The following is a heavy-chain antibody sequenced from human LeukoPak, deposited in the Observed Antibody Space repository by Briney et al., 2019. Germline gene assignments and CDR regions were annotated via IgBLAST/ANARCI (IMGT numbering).Heavy chain of an antibody. D-gene: IGHD5-12*01. CDR3: AKVVSGYHFDY. J-gene: IGHJ4*02. V-gene: IGHV3-23*01. CDR2: NSGSGGNT. Sequence: PGGSLRLSCAASGFTFSSYGMSWVRRAPGKGPEWVSGNSGSGGNTYYADSVKGRFTISRDNSQNTLYLQMNTLRAEDTAVYYCAKVVSGYHFDYWGQGTLVTVSS. CDR1: GFTFSSYG.